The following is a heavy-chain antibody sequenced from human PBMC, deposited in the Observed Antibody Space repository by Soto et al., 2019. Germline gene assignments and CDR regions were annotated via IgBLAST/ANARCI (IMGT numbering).Heavy chain of an antibody. CDR3: ARARRYYYDSSGYYQPHYY. CDR2: IIPIFGTA. V-gene: IGHV1-69*12. J-gene: IGHJ4*02. CDR1: GGTFSSYA. Sequence: QVQLVQSGAEVKKPGSSVKVSCKASGGTFSSYAISWVRQAPGQGLEWMGGIIPIFGTANYAQKFQGRVTITADESTSTAYMELSSLRSEDTAVYYCARARRYYYDSSGYYQPHYYWGQGTLVTVSS. D-gene: IGHD3-22*01.